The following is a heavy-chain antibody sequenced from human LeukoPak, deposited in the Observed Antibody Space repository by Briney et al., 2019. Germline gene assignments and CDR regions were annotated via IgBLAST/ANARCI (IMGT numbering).Heavy chain of an antibody. CDR3: ARPRNSPCDY. CDR1: GFTVSNNY. CDR2: IYSGGST. D-gene: IGHD2/OR15-2a*01. V-gene: IGHV3-66*04. Sequence: GGSLRLSCAASGFTVSNNYMSWVRQAPGKGLEWVSVIYSGGSTYYADSVKGRFTNSRDNSKNTLYLQMNSLRAEDTAVYYCARPRNSPCDYWGQGTLVTVSS. J-gene: IGHJ4*02.